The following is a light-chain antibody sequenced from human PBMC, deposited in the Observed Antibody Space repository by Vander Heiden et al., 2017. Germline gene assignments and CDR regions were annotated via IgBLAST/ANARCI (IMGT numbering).Light chain of an antibody. CDR2: DDR. J-gene: IGLJ2*01. CDR3: QVWDGTDDLVV. Sequence: SYVLTQSPSVSVAPGQTARITCGGNNIGSISVQWHQQKPGQAPLLVIYDDRDRPSGIPERFSGSNSGNTATLTISRVEAGDEADYFCQVWDGTDDLVVFGGGTTLTVL. V-gene: IGLV3-21*02. CDR1: NIGSIS.